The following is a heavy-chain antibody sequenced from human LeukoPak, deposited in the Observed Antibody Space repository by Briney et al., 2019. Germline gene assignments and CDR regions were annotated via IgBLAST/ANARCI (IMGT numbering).Heavy chain of an antibody. CDR2: IRPDGGEQ. CDR1: GFSFSDAW. CDR3: AREHKTFDY. V-gene: IGHV3-7*03. Sequence: PGGSLRLSCAASGFSFSDAWMNWVRQAPGKGLEWVANIRPDGGEQFYVDSVKGRFTISRDSADNSLYLQLTSLRPEDTAVYYCAREHKTFDYWGQGVLVTVSS. J-gene: IGHJ4*02.